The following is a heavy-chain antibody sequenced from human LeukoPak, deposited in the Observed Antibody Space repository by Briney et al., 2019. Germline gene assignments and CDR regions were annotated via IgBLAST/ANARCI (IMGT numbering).Heavy chain of an antibody. D-gene: IGHD1-26*01. Sequence: GGSLRLSCAASGFTFSSYWMSWVRQAPGKGLEWVANIKEDGSEKKYVESVQGRFTISRDNAKNSLYLQMNSLRAEDTAVYYCARDEIGGSLKYWGQGTLVTVSS. V-gene: IGHV3-7*01. CDR2: IKEDGSEK. J-gene: IGHJ4*02. CDR3: ARDEIGGSLKY. CDR1: GFTFSSYW.